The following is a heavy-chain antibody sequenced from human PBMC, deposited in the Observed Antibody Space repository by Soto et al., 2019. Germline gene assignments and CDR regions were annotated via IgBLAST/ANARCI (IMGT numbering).Heavy chain of an antibody. CDR2: IYYSGST. V-gene: IGHV4-30-4*01. CDR1: GGSISSGDYY. J-gene: IGHJ6*02. Sequence: PSETLSLTCTVSGGSISSGDYYWSWIRQPPGKGLEWIGYIYYSGSTYYNPSLKSRVTISVDTSKNQFSLKLSSVTAADTAVYYCARRPLYYYYGMDVWGQGTTVTASS. CDR3: ARRPLYYYYGMDV.